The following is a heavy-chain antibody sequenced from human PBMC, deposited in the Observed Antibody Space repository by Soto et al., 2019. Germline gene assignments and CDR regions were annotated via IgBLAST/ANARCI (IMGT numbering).Heavy chain of an antibody. V-gene: IGHV4-34*01. CDR3: ARALQDYFDY. J-gene: IGHJ4*02. CDR2: INHSGST. CDR1: GGSFSCYY. Sequence: PSETLSLTCAVYGGSFSCYYWSWIRQPPGKGLEWIGEINHSGSTNYNPSLKSRVTISVDTSKNQFSLKLSSVTAADTAVYYCARALQDYFDYWGQGTLVTVSS.